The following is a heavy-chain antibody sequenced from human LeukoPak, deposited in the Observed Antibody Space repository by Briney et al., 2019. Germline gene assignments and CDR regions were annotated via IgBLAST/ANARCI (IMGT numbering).Heavy chain of an antibody. Sequence: PGGSLRLSCAASGFTFSSYSMNWVRQAPGKGLEWVSSISSSSSYIYYADSVKGRFTISRDNAKNSLYLQMNSLRAEDTAVYYCARGPSRVSHDFDYWGQGTLVTVSS. J-gene: IGHJ4*02. CDR3: ARGPSRVSHDFDY. CDR2: ISSSSSYI. CDR1: GFTFSSYS. D-gene: IGHD2/OR15-2a*01. V-gene: IGHV3-21*01.